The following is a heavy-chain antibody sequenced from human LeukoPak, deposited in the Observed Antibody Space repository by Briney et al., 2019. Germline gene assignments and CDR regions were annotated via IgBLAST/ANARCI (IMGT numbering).Heavy chain of an antibody. CDR1: GFTFSSYS. D-gene: IGHD3-16*01. CDR2: ISSSSSTT. CDR3: AKEVTFGGDKWFDY. J-gene: IGHJ4*02. Sequence: GGSLRLSCAASGFTFSSYSMNWVRQAPGKGLEWVSYISSSSSTTYYADSVKGRFTISRDNAKNSLYLQMNSLRAEDTALYYCAKEVTFGGDKWFDYWGQGTLVTVSS. V-gene: IGHV3-48*01.